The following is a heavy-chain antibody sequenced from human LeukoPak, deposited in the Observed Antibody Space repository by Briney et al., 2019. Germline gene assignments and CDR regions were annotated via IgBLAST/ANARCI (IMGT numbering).Heavy chain of an antibody. J-gene: IGHJ4*02. CDR1: GFTFSSYG. CDR3: AKDSGSYYALDY. V-gene: IGHV3-33*06. CDR2: IWYDGSNK. D-gene: IGHD1-26*01. Sequence: GRSLRLSCAASGFTFSSYGMHWVRQAPGKGLEWVAVIWYDGSNKYYADSVKGRFTISRDNSKNTLYLQMNSLRAEDTAVYYCAKDSGSYYALDYWGQGTLVTVSS.